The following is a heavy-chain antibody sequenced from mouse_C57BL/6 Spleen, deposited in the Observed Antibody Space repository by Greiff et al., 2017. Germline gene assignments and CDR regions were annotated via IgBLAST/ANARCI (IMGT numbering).Heavy chain of an antibody. CDR3: TTGFGGGFAY. CDR2: IDPEDGDT. Sequence: EVQLQQSGAELVRPGASVKLSCTASGFNIKDYYMHWVKQRPEQGLEWIGRIDPEDGDTEYAPKFQGKATMTADTSSNPAYLQLSSLTSEDTAVYYCTTGFGGGFAYWGQGTLVTVSA. J-gene: IGHJ3*01. CDR1: GFNIKDYY. V-gene: IGHV14-1*01.